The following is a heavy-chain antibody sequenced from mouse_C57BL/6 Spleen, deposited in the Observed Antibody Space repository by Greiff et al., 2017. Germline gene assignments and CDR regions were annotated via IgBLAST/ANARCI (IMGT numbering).Heavy chain of an antibody. CDR2: ISSGGDYI. Sequence: EVQLVESGEGLVKPGGSLKLSCAASGFTFSSYAMSWVRQTPEKRLEWVAYISSGGDYIYYADTVKGRFTISRDNARNTLYLQMSSLKTEDTAMYYCTRVYYSNSWYFDDWGTGTTVTVSS. CDR3: TRVYYSNSWYFDD. CDR1: GFTFSSYA. V-gene: IGHV5-9-1*02. J-gene: IGHJ1*03. D-gene: IGHD2-5*01.